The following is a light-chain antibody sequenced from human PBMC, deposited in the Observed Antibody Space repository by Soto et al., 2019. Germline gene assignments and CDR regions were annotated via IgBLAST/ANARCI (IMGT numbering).Light chain of an antibody. J-gene: IGKJ3*01. V-gene: IGKV2-28*01. CDR2: LGS. Sequence: DIVMTQSPLSLPVTPGEPASISCRSSQSLLHSNGYNYLDWYLQKPGQSPQLLIYLGSNRDSGVHDRFSGSGSGTDFTLKISRVEAEDVGVYYCMQALQTPWTFGPGTKVDIK. CDR3: MQALQTPWT. CDR1: QSLLHSNGYNY.